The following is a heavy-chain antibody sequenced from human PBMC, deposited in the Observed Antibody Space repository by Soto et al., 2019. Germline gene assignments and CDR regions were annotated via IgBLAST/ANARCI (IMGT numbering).Heavy chain of an antibody. V-gene: IGHV3-15*01. CDR3: TTGLSNGYYNFDY. J-gene: IGHJ4*02. CDR1: GFTFSNAW. Sequence: QLVESGGGLVKPGGSLRLSCAASGFTFSNAWMSWVRQAPGKGLEWVGRIKGEADGGTTDYAAPVKGRITISRDPSKDTRYLQMNSLKTEDTAVYYCTTGLSNGYYNFDYWGQGTPVTVSS. CDR2: IKGEADGGTT. D-gene: IGHD3-22*01.